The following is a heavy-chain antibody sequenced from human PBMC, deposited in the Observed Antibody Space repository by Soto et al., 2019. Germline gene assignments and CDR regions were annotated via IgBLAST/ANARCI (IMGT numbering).Heavy chain of an antibody. CDR1: GYTFTGYY. CDR3: GLFGGKFDF. CDR2: IDPDSGGT. J-gene: IGHJ4*02. V-gene: IGHV1-2*02. D-gene: IGHD3-3*01. Sequence: QVQLVQSGAEVKKPGASVKVSCETSGYTFTGYYINWVRQAPGQGPEWMGWIDPDSGGTNYAQKFQGRVTMTRDTSISTAYMELSSLRYDDTAVYYCGLFGGKFDFWGQGTLVTVSS.